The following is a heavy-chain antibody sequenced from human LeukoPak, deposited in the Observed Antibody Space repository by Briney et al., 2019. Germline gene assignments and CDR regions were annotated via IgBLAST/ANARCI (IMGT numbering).Heavy chain of an antibody. J-gene: IGHJ4*02. CDR1: GFPFSGYG. Sequence: GGSLRLSCTASGFPFSGYGMHWVRQAPGKGPEWVAAISSDGSKKDYADFVKGRFSISRDKSKNTLYLQMNSLRPEDTAVYYCATEYDNLDDYFDYWGQGTLVIVSS. CDR3: ATEYDNLDDYFDY. CDR2: ISSDGSKK. D-gene: IGHD1-1*01. V-gene: IGHV3-30*03.